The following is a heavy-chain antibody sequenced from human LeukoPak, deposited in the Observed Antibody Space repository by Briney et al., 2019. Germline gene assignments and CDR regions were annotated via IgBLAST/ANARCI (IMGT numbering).Heavy chain of an antibody. V-gene: IGHV3-30*18. J-gene: IGHJ6*02. CDR1: GFTFSSYG. Sequence: PGGSLRLSCAASGFTFSSYGMHWVRQAPGKGLEWVAVISYDGSNKYYADSVKGRFTISRDNSKNALYLQMNSLRAEDTAVYYCAKDRYYYDSSGYYPGYYYYGMDVWGQGTTVTVSS. CDR2: ISYDGSNK. D-gene: IGHD3-22*01. CDR3: AKDRYYYDSSGYYPGYYYYGMDV.